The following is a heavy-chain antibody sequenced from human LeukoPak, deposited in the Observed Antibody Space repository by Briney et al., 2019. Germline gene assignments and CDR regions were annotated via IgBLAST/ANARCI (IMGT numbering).Heavy chain of an antibody. V-gene: IGHV3-64*01. CDR2: ISSNGGRT. CDR3: ARGGPVEMATIGD. Sequence: TGGSLRLSCAASGFTFSSYAMHWVRQAPGKGLEYVSAISSNGGRTYYANSVKGRFTTSRDNYKNTLYLQMGSLRAEDMAVYYCARGGPVEMATIGDWGQGTLVTVSS. J-gene: IGHJ4*02. D-gene: IGHD5-24*01. CDR1: GFTFSSYA.